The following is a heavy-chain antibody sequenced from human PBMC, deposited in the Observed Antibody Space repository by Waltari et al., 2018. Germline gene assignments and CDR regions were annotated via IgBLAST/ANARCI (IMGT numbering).Heavy chain of an antibody. J-gene: IGHJ5*02. V-gene: IGHV4-34*01. D-gene: IGHD6-13*01. Sequence: QVQLQQWGAGLLKPSETLSLTCAVYGGSFSGYYWSWIRQPPGKGMEWIGEINHSGSTTSNPSLKSRVTISVDTSKNQFSLKLSSVTAADTAVYYCAREGPVAADLAAFDPWGQGTLVTVSS. CDR3: AREGPVAADLAAFDP. CDR1: GGSFSGYY. CDR2: INHSGST.